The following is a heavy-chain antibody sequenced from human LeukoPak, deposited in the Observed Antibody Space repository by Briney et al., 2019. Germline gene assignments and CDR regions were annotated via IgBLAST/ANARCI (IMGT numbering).Heavy chain of an antibody. CDR3: ATGGCSSTSCYTFFDY. V-gene: IGHV1-24*01. D-gene: IGHD2-2*02. J-gene: IGHJ4*02. CDR1: GYTLTELS. Sequence: ASVKVSCKVSGYTLTELSMHWVRQAPGKGLEWMGGFDPEDGETIYAQKFQGRVTMTEDTSTDTAYMELSSLRSEDTAVYYCATGGCSSTSCYTFFDYWDQGTLVTVSS. CDR2: FDPEDGET.